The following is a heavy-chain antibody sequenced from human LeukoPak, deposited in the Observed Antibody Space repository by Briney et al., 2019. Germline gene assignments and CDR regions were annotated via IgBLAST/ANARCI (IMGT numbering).Heavy chain of an antibody. V-gene: IGHV4-59*12. D-gene: IGHD3-10*01. CDR3: ARLLRLIVVRGVNAFDI. Sequence: SETLSLTCTVSGGSISSYYWSWIRQPPGKGLEWIGYIYYSGSTNYNPSLKSRVTISVDTSKNQFSLKLSSVTAADTAIYYCARLLRLIVVRGVNAFDIWGQGTTVTVSS. J-gene: IGHJ3*02. CDR2: IYYSGST. CDR1: GGSISSYY.